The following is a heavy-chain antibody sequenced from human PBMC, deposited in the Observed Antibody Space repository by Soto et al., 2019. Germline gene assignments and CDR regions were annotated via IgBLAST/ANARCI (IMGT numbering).Heavy chain of an antibody. CDR1: GYSFTSYW. CDR3: ARLRYSSSWYRADYYYYGMDV. V-gene: IGHV5-51*01. CDR2: IYPGDSDT. Sequence: GESLKISCKGSGYSFTSYWIGWVRQMPGKGLEWMGIIYPGDSDTRYSPSFQGQVTISADKSISTAYLQWSSLKASDTAMYYCARLRYSSSWYRADYYYYGMDVWGQGTTVTVSS. D-gene: IGHD6-13*01. J-gene: IGHJ6*02.